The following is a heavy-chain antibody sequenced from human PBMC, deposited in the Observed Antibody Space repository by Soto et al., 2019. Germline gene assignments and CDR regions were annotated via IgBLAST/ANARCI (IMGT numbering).Heavy chain of an antibody. Sequence: PSVKVSCKASGYTFTSYGISWVRQAPGQGLEWMGWISAYNGNTNYAQKLQGRVTMTTDTSTSTAYMELRSLRSDDTAVYYCARDSSPPKTYYDILTGPSDIWGQGTMVTVSS. CDR1: GYTFTSYG. D-gene: IGHD3-9*01. CDR3: ARDSSPPKTYYDILTGPSDI. CDR2: ISAYNGNT. V-gene: IGHV1-18*01. J-gene: IGHJ3*02.